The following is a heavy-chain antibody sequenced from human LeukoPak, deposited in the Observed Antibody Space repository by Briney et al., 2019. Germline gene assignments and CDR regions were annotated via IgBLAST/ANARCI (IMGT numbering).Heavy chain of an antibody. V-gene: IGHV3-7*01. CDR3: ARQVGYSYGAEYYFDY. D-gene: IGHD5-18*01. CDR1: GFTFSSSW. CDR2: IKNDGSEK. Sequence: GGSLRLSCAASGFTFSSSWMSWLRQAPGRGLEWVANIKNDGSEKYYVDSVKGRFTFSRDNAKNSVFLQMNSLRPEDTAVYYCARQVGYSYGAEYYFDYWGQGTLVTVSS. J-gene: IGHJ4*02.